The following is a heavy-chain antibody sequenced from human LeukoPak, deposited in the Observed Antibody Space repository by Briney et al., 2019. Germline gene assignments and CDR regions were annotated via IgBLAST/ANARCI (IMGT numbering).Heavy chain of an antibody. CDR2: INPNSGGT. J-gene: IGHJ5*02. D-gene: IGHD3-10*01. V-gene: IGHV1-2*02. CDR3: ARDGPRDYYGSGSYFRFDP. CDR1: GYTFTGYY. Sequence: ASVKVSCKASGYTFTGYYMHWVRQAPGQGLEWMGRINPNSGGTNYAQKFQGRVTMTRDTSISTAYMELSRLRSDDTAVYYCARDGPRDYYGSGSYFRFDPWGQGTLVTVSS.